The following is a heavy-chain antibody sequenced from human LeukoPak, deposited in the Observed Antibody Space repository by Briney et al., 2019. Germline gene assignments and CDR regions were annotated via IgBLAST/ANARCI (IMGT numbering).Heavy chain of an antibody. CDR2: ISYDGSNK. J-gene: IGHJ4*02. D-gene: IGHD3/OR15-3a*01. Sequence: GGSLRLSCTASGFTFSSYAMHWVRQAPGKGLEWVAVISYDGSNKYYADSVKGRFTISRDNSKNTLYLQMNSLRAEDTAVYYCARDKISGGSEGLDYWGQGTLVTVSS. CDR1: GFTFSSYA. CDR3: ARDKISGGSEGLDY. V-gene: IGHV3-30*04.